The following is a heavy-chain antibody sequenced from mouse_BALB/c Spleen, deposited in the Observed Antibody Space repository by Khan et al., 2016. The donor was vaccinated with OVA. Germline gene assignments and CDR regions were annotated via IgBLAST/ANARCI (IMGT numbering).Heavy chain of an antibody. V-gene: IGHV1-54*01. CDR2: INPGSGGT. Sequence: QVQLQQSGAELVRPGTSVKVSCKASGYAFTNYLIEWVKQRPGQGLEWIGVINPGSGGTNYNEKFKDKATMTADKSSSTAYMQLSSLTSDDSAVYFCSRSGYGFGAYWGPGTLVIVSA. J-gene: IGHJ3*01. CDR3: SRSGYGFGAY. CDR1: GYAFTNYL. D-gene: IGHD3-2*02.